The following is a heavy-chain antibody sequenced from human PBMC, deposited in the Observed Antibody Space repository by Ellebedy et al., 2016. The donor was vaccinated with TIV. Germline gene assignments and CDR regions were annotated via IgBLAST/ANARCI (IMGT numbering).Heavy chain of an antibody. V-gene: IGHV3-33*01. J-gene: IGHJ4*02. D-gene: IGHD4-23*01. Sequence: PGGSLRLSCAASGVSFSSYGMHWVRQSPGKGLEWMAFIWYDGTDESYAESVEGRFSISRDNSKNTLYLHMKSLRAEDTAIYYCARDSRGRWTPFDHWGQGTVVAVSS. CDR1: GVSFSSYG. CDR2: IWYDGTDE. CDR3: ARDSRGRWTPFDH.